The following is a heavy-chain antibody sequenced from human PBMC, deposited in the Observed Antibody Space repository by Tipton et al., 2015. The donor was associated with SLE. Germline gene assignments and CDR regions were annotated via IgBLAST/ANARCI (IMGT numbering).Heavy chain of an antibody. CDR2: INPNSGDT. V-gene: IGHV1-2*02. Sequence: QLVQSGAEVKKPGASVKVSCKASGYTFTDYYMHWVRQAPGQGLEWMGCINPNSGDTNYAQRFQGRVTMTRATSISTAYMELSRLRSDDTAVYYCARVENDFWSGYRYYFDYWGQGALVTASS. D-gene: IGHD3-3*01. CDR3: ARVENDFWSGYRYYFDY. CDR1: GYTFTDYY. J-gene: IGHJ4*02.